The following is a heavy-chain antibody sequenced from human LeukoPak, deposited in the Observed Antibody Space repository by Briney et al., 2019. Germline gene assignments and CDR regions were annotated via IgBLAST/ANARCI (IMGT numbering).Heavy chain of an antibody. CDR2: IYSGGGST. J-gene: IGHJ4*02. V-gene: IGHV3-53*01. CDR3: ARVFGRGGWPSYFDY. CDR1: GFTVSSYE. Sequence: GGSLRLSCAASGFTVSSYEMNWVRQAPGRGLKWVSVIYSGGGSTFYADSVKGRFTISRDNSKNTLYLQMNSLRAEDTAVYYCARVFGRGGWPSYFDYWGQGTLVTVSS. D-gene: IGHD6-19*01.